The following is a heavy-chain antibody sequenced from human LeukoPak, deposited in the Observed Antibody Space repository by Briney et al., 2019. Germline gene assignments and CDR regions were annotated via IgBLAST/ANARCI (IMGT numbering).Heavy chain of an antibody. CDR1: GFTFSNAW. V-gene: IGHV3-15*01. CDR3: TTDSSKIVFMDV. CDR2: IKSKTDGGTT. Sequence: GSSLRLSRAASGFTFSNAWMSWGRQAPGKGLEWVGRIKSKTDGGTTDYAAPVKGRFTTSRDDSNNTLYLQMNSLKTEDTAVYYCTTDSSKIVFMDVWGKGTTVTVSS. J-gene: IGHJ6*03. D-gene: IGHD6-19*01.